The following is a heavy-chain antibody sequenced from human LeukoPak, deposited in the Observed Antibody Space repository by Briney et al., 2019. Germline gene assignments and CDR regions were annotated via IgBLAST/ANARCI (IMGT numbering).Heavy chain of an antibody. D-gene: IGHD3-22*01. J-gene: IGHJ4*02. CDR2: ISYDGSNK. CDR3: ARDRYGTYDSSGYPKEGLDY. Sequence: GGSLRLSCAASGFTFSSYAMHWVRQAPGKGLEWVAIISYDGSNKYYADSVKGRFTISRDNSKNTLYLQMNSLRAEDTAVYYCARDRYGTYDSSGYPKEGLDYWGQGTLVTVSS. CDR1: GFTFSSYA. V-gene: IGHV3-30-3*01.